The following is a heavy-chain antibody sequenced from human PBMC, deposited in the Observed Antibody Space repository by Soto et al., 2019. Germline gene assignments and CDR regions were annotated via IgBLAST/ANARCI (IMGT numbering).Heavy chain of an antibody. V-gene: IGHV1-46*01. CDR3: AXGGXXVVXXXALDY. CDR1: GDTFTDYY. Sequence: QVQLVQSGAEVKKPGASVKVSCKASGDTFTDYYIHWVRQAPGQGLEWMGTVNPSGGHTTYAQHFLGRMTMTRDTSTSTLYMELTSLTSEDTAVYYCAXGGXXVVXXXALDYWGQGTLVTVSS. CDR2: VNPSGGHT. J-gene: IGHJ4*02.